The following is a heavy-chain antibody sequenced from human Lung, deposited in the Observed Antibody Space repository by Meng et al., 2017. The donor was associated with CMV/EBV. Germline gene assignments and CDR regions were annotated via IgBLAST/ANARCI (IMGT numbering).Heavy chain of an antibody. CDR1: GFTFSTYS. CDR3: ARDLIVGTAYFDY. D-gene: IGHD1-26*01. J-gene: IGHJ4*02. CDR2: INNSSSYI. V-gene: IGHV3-21*01. Sequence: GGSXRLXCAASGFTFSTYSMNWVRQAPGKGLEWVSSINNSSSYIYYADSVKGRFTISRDNAKNSLYLQMNSLRAEDTAVYYCARDLIVGTAYFDYLGQGTLVTVSS.